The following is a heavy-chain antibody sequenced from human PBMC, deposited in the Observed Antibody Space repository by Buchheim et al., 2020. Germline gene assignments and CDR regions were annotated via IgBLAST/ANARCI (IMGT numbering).Heavy chain of an antibody. CDR3: ARAPSSPRELPEI. V-gene: IGHV3-74*01. J-gene: IGHJ4*02. CDR2: IQSDGFTT. D-gene: IGHD1-7*01. Sequence: EVQLVESGGGLAQPGGSLRPSCAASGFTLSNYWMHWVRQAPGKGLVWVSYIQSDGFTTTYADSVKGRFTISRDNAKNTLYLQMNSLRVEDTAMYYCARAPSSPRELPEIWGQGTL. CDR1: GFTLSNYW.